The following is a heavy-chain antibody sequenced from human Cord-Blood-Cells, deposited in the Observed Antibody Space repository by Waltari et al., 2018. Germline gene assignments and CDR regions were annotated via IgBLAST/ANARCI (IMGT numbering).Heavy chain of an antibody. CDR2: INAGNGNT. Sequence: QVQLVQSGAAVKKPGASVKVSCKASGYTFTSYAMHWVRQAPGQRLEWMGWINAGNGNTKYSQKFQGRVTITRDTSASTAYMELSSLRSEDTAVYYCARDKFDWLSFDYWGQGTLVTVSS. CDR1: GYTFTSYA. V-gene: IGHV1-3*01. CDR3: ARDKFDWLSFDY. D-gene: IGHD3-9*01. J-gene: IGHJ4*02.